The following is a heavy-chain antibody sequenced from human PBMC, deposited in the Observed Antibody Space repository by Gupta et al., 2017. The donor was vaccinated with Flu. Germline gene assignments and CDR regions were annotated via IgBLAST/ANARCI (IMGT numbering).Heavy chain of an antibody. CDR1: GGSISSYY. Sequence: QVQLQESGPGLVKPSETLSLTCTVSGGSISSYYWSWIRQPPGKGLEWIGYIYYSGSTNYNPSLKSRVTISVDTSKNQFSLQLSSVTAADTAIYYCARGGTVTTLPLWGQGTLVTVSS. CDR3: ARGGTVTTLPL. J-gene: IGHJ4*02. CDR2: IYYSGST. V-gene: IGHV4-59*01. D-gene: IGHD4-17*01.